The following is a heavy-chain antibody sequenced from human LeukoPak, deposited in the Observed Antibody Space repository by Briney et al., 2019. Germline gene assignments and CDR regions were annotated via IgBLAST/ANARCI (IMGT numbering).Heavy chain of an antibody. CDR1: VLHFSSYA. Sequence: GGSLRLSCVASVLHFSSYAMSWVRQAPRKGLEWVSAISGSGGSTYYADSVKGRFTISRDNSKNTLYLQMNSLRAEDTAVYCSAKDYHCIGGSCYSLGWFDPWGQGTLVTVSS. V-gene: IGHV3-23*01. CDR2: ISGSGGST. CDR3: AKDYHCIGGSCYSLGWFDP. J-gene: IGHJ5*02. D-gene: IGHD2-15*01.